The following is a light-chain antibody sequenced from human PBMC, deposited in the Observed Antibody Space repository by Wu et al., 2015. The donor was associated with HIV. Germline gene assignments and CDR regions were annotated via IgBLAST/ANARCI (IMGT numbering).Light chain of an antibody. CDR2: GVS. V-gene: IGKV3-20*01. J-gene: IGKJ2*01. Sequence: EIVLTQSPGTLSLSPGERATLSCRASQSVSSSYLAWYQQKPGQAPRLLIYGVSTRATGIPDRFSGSGSGTDLTLTISRLEPEDFAVYYCQQYGSSPETFGQGTKLEIK. CDR1: QSVSSSY. CDR3: QQYGSSPET.